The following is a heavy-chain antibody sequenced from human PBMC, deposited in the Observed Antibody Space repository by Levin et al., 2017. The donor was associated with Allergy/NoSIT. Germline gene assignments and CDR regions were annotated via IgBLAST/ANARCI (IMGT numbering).Heavy chain of an antibody. Sequence: GGSLRLSCAASGFTLSGSAVHWVRRASGKGLEWLGRIRSKANNYATAYAASVQGRFIISRDDSKNTADLQMNSLKTEDTAVYYCSNYDILTGFLSWGQGTLVTVSS. J-gene: IGHJ5*02. D-gene: IGHD3-9*01. CDR2: IRSKANNYAT. V-gene: IGHV3-73*01. CDR1: GFTLSGSA. CDR3: SNYDILTGFLS.